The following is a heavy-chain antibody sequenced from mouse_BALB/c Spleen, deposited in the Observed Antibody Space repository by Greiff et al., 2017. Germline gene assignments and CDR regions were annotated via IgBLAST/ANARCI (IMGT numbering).Heavy chain of an antibody. D-gene: IGHD1-2*01. J-gene: IGHJ1*01. Sequence: VQLVESGPGLVAPSQSLSITCTVSGFSLTDYGVSWIRQPPGKGLEWLGVIWGGGSTYYNSALKSRLSISKDNSKSQVFLKMNSLQTDDTAMYYCAKQGGYYGSYWYFDVWGAGTTVTVSS. CDR1: GFSLTDYG. V-gene: IGHV2-6-5*01. CDR3: AKQGGYYGSYWYFDV. CDR2: IWGGGST.